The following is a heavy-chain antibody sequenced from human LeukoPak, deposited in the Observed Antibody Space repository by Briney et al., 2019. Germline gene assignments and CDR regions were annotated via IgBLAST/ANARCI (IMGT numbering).Heavy chain of an antibody. CDR1: GYTFTSYG. Sequence: GASVKVSCKASGYTFTSYGISWVRQAPGQGLEWMGWISAYNGNTNYARKLQGRVTMTTDTSTSTAYMELRSLRSDDTAVYYCARVYDYVWGSRIRYYFDYWGQGTLVTVSS. CDR3: ARVYDYVWGSRIRYYFDY. V-gene: IGHV1-18*01. CDR2: ISAYNGNT. J-gene: IGHJ4*02. D-gene: IGHD3-16*01.